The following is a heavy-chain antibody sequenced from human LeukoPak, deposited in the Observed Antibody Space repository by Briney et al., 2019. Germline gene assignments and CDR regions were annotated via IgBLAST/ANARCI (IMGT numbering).Heavy chain of an antibody. CDR2: IFYSGST. Sequence: KSSETLSLTCTVSGGSLTNYYWSWIRQPPGKGLEWIGYIFYSGSTKYNPSLKSPVTISLDTSKNHFSLRLSSVTPADTAVYFCARGPAFDYWGQGTLVTVSS. V-gene: IGHV4-59*01. CDR1: GGSLTNYY. J-gene: IGHJ4*02. CDR3: ARGPAFDY.